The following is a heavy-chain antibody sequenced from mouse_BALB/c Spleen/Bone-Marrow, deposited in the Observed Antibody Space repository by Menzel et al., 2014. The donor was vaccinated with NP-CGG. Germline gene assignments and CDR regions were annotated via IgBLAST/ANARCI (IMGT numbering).Heavy chain of an antibody. J-gene: IGHJ3*01. CDR1: GFSLTSYG. D-gene: IGHD1-2*01. V-gene: IGHV2-2*02. CDR3: AGTTTALAY. Sequence: VKLVESGPGLVQPSQSLSITCTASGFSLTSYGVHWVRQSPGKGLEWLGVIWSGGSTDYNAAFISRLSISKDNSKSQVFFKMNSLQANDTAIYYCAGTTTALAYWGQGTLVTVSA. CDR2: IWSGGST.